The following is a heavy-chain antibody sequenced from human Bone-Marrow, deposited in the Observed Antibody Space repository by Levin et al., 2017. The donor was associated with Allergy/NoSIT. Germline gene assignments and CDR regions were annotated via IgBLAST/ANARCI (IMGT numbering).Heavy chain of an antibody. CDR1: GFTFSSYS. Sequence: GASVKVSCAASGFTFSSYSMNWVRQTPGKGLEWVSYITTSSSYIYYADSVKGRFTISRDNGKNSLYLQMDSLRAEDTAVYYCAKDRGGSGWSPIDYWGQGTLVTVSS. J-gene: IGHJ4*02. V-gene: IGHV3-21*01. CDR2: ITTSSSYI. CDR3: AKDRGGSGWSPIDY. D-gene: IGHD6-19*01.